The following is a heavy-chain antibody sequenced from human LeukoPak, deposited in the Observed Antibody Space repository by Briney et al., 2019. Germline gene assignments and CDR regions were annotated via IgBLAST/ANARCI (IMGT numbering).Heavy chain of an antibody. CDR2: INTNTGNP. CDR3: ARNDYGDYTGSAFDI. J-gene: IGHJ3*02. Sequence: ASVKVSCKSSGYTFTSYAMNWVRQAPGQGLEWMGWINTNTGNPTYAQGFTGRFVFSLDTSVSTAYLQISSLKAEDTAVYYCARNDYGDYTGSAFDIWGQGTMVTVSS. CDR1: GYTFTSYA. V-gene: IGHV7-4-1*02. D-gene: IGHD4-17*01.